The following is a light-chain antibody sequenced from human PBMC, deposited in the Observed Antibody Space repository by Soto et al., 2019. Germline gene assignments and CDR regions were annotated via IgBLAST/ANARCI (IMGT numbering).Light chain of an antibody. J-gene: IGKJ1*01. CDR2: GAS. CDR1: QSVSSN. V-gene: IGKV3-15*01. Sequence: EIVMTQSPATLSVSPGERATLSCRASQSVSSNLAWYQQKPGQAPRLLIYGASTRDTGIPARFSGSGSGTEFTLTISSLQSEDFAVYYCQQYNNWPRETFGQGTKVEIK. CDR3: QQYNNWPRET.